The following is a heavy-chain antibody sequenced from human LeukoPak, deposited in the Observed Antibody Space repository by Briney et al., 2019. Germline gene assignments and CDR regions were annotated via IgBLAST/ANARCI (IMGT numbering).Heavy chain of an antibody. D-gene: IGHD3-22*01. J-gene: IGHJ4*02. V-gene: IGHV3-11*01. Sequence: GGSLRLSCEASGFTFSGFWMHWVRQAPGKGLEWVSYISSSGSTIYYADSVKGRFTISRDNAKNSLYLQMNSLRAEDTAVYYCARLQDYYDSSGYTFWVDYWGQGTLVTVSS. CDR1: GFTFSGFW. CDR3: ARLQDYYDSSGYTFWVDY. CDR2: ISSSGSTI.